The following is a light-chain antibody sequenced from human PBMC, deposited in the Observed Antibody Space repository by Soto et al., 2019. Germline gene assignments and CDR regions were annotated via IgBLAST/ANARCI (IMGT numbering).Light chain of an antibody. V-gene: IGLV1-40*01. CDR3: QSYDSSLSGSV. CDR2: GNS. Sequence: QSVLTQPPSVSVAPGQRVTISCTGSSSNIGAGYVHWYQQLPGTAPKLLIYGNSNRPSGVPDRFSGSKSGTSASLAIPGLQAEDGAEYYCQSYDSSLSGSVFGGGTKLTVL. J-gene: IGLJ3*02. CDR1: SSNIGAGYV.